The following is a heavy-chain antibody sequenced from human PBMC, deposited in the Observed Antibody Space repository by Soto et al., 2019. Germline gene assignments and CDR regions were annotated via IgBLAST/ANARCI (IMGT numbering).Heavy chain of an antibody. CDR3: ARDDEDGSYCDLGY. J-gene: IGHJ4*02. CDR2: ISSNGGST. V-gene: IGHV3-64*01. Sequence: GGSLRLSCAASGFTFSSYAMHWVRQAPGKGLEYVSAISSNGGSTYYANSVKGRFTISRDNSKNTLYLQMGSLRAEDMAVYYCARDDEDGSYCDLGYWGQGTLVTVS. D-gene: IGHD3-10*01. CDR1: GFTFSSYA.